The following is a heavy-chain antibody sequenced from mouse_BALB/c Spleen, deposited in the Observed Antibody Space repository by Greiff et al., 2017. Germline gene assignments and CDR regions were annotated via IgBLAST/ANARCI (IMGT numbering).Heavy chain of an antibody. V-gene: IGHV5-17*02. D-gene: IGHD1-1*01. CDR3: ARSYGSRGFAY. Sequence: EVKVEESGGGLVQPGGSRKLSCAASGFTFSSFGMHWVRQAPEKGLEWVAYISSGSSTIYYADTVKGRFTISRDNPKNTLFLQMTSLRSEDTAMYYCARSYGSRGFAYWGQGTLVTVSA. CDR2: ISSGSSTI. J-gene: IGHJ3*01. CDR1: GFTFSSFG.